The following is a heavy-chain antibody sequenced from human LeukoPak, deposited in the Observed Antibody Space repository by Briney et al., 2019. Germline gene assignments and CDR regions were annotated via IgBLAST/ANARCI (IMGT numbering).Heavy chain of an antibody. CDR3: ARLLVGLRDGWYYLGYYYYYMDV. D-gene: IGHD6-19*01. Sequence: SQTLSLTCTVSGYSISSGYYWGWIRQPPGKGLEWIGSIYHSGSTYYNPSLKSRVTISVDTSKNQFSLKLSSVTAADTAVYYCARLLVGLRDGWYYLGYYYYYMDVWGKGTTVTISS. CDR2: IYHSGST. J-gene: IGHJ6*03. V-gene: IGHV4-38-2*02. CDR1: GYSISSGYY.